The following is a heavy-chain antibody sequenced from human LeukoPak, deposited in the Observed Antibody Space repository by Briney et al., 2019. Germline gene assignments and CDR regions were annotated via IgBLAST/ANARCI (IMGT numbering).Heavy chain of an antibody. Sequence: AGSLRLSCAASAFTFSSYAMSCVRQAPGQGMEWVSAISAGADSTYYADSVQGRFTISRDNSKNTLYLQMSGLRAEDTAVYFCARGAYGDYDSWGQGTLVTVSS. CDR3: ARGAYGDYDS. CDR2: ISAGADST. D-gene: IGHD4-17*01. CDR1: AFTFSSYA. V-gene: IGHV3-23*01. J-gene: IGHJ5*01.